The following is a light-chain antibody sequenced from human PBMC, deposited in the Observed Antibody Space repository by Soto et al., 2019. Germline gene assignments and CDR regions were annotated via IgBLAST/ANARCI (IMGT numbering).Light chain of an antibody. J-gene: IGKJ4*01. CDR2: KAS. V-gene: IGKV1-5*03. Sequence: DIQMTQSPSTLSASVGDRVTIACRASQSISNSLAWYQQKPGKAPNLLIYKASSLESGVPSRFSGSGSGTKFPLTISSLQPDDFATYYCRQYVSYPVTFGGGTKVEMK. CDR3: RQYVSYPVT. CDR1: QSISNS.